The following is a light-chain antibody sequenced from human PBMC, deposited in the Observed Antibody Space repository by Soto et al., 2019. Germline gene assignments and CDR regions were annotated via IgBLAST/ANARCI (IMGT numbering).Light chain of an antibody. Sequence: EIEMNLSPVTLSVSQRERVTLSCRASQSISDKSAWYQQKPGQAPRLLMFGASTRATGIPARFSGSGSGTDFTLTICRLEPEDFAVYYCQPYGSSGTFGQGTKVDI. CDR3: QPYGSSGT. V-gene: IGKV3-15*01. J-gene: IGKJ1*01. CDR2: GAS. CDR1: QSISDK.